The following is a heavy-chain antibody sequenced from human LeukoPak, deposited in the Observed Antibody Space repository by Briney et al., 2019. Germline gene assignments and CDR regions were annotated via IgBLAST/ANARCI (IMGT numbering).Heavy chain of an antibody. V-gene: IGHV2-5*01. CDR1: GFSLSSTGVA. Sequence: ESGPTLVNPTQTLTLTCTFSGFSLSSTGVAVAWIRQPPGKALEWLAVYYWNNDESYSPSLKSRLTITKDTSENQVVLIMTNLDPVDTGTYYCAHKRRGSGSYTMWGKGTLVTVSS. CDR3: AHKRRGSGSYTM. D-gene: IGHD3-10*01. CDR2: YYWNNDE. J-gene: IGHJ4*02.